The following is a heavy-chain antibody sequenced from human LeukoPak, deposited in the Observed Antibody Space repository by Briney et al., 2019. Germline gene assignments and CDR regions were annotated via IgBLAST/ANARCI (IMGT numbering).Heavy chain of an antibody. V-gene: IGHV4-38-2*02. CDR1: GYSISSGYY. CDR3: ARANELDYYDSSGRENYYFDY. D-gene: IGHD3-22*01. CDR2: IYHSGST. Sequence: SETLSLTCTVSGYSISSGYYWGWIRQPPGKGLEWIGSIYHSGSTYYNPSLKSRVTISVDTSKNQFSLELSSVTAADTAVYYCARANELDYYDSSGRENYYFDYWGQGTLVTVSS. J-gene: IGHJ4*02.